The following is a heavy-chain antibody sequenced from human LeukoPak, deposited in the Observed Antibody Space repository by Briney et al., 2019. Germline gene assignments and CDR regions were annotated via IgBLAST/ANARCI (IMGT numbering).Heavy chain of an antibody. CDR3: AKDSASRDGYNSYYFDY. CDR2: ISGSGGST. J-gene: IGHJ4*02. V-gene: IGHV3-23*01. CDR1: GFTFSSYA. D-gene: IGHD5-24*01. Sequence: GGSLRLSCAASGFTFSSYAMSWVRQAPGKGLEWVSAISGSGGSTYYADSVKGRFTISRDNSKNTLYLQMNSLRAEDTAVYYCAKDSASRDGYNSYYFDYWGQGTLVTVSS.